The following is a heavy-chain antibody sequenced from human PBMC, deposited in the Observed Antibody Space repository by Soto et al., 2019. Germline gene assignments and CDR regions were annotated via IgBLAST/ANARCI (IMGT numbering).Heavy chain of an antibody. CDR3: AFPGLRPNRFDY. V-gene: IGHV3-23*01. J-gene: IGHJ4*02. D-gene: IGHD5-12*01. CDR1: GFTFSSYA. CDR2: ISGSGGST. Sequence: PGGSLRLSCAASGFTFSSYAMSWVRQAPGKGLEWVSAISGSGGSTYYADSVKGRFTISRDNSKNTLYLQMNSLRAEDTAVYYCAFPGLRPNRFDYWGQGPLVTVSS.